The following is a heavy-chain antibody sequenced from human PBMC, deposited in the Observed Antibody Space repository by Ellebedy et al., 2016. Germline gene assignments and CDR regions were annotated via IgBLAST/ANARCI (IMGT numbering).Heavy chain of an antibody. J-gene: IGHJ3*02. CDR1: GGSFSGYY. V-gene: IGHV4-34*01. Sequence: SETLSLXXAVYGGSFSGYYWSWIRQPPGRGLEWIGEINHSGSTNYNPSLKSRVTISVDTSKNQFSLKLCSVTAADTAVYYCARGLYNWNDGGAFDIWGQGTMVTVSS. CDR3: ARGLYNWNDGGAFDI. D-gene: IGHD1-20*01. CDR2: INHSGST.